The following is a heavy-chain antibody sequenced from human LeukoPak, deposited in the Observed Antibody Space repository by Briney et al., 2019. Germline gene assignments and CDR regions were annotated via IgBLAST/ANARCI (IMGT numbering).Heavy chain of an antibody. J-gene: IGHJ6*02. CDR3: ARDLLQLGGYSNSESMDV. Sequence: ASGTLSLTCAVSGGSISSSNWWSWVRQPPGKGLEWIGEIYHSGSTNYNPSLKSRVTISVDTSKNQFSLKLSSVTAADTAVYYCARDLLQLGGYSNSESMDVWGQGTTVTVSS. CDR1: GGSISSSNW. D-gene: IGHD6-6*01. CDR2: IYHSGST. V-gene: IGHV4-4*02.